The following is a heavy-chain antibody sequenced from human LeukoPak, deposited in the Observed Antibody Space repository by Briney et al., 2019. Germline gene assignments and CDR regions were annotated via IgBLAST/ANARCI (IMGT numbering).Heavy chain of an antibody. V-gene: IGHV4-59*01. CDR3: ARDAGGTWFDP. J-gene: IGHJ5*02. CDR1: GGSISTYS. CDR2: VYKSGGT. Sequence: SETLSLTCTVSGGSISTYSWNWIRQPPGQGLEWIGYVYKSGGTYNNPSLRSRVAISMDTSNSQFSLRLTSLTAADTAVYYCARDAGGTWFDPWGQGILVTVSS.